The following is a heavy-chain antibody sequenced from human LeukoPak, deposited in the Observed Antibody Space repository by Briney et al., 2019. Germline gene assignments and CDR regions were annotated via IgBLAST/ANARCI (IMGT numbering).Heavy chain of an antibody. D-gene: IGHD2-15*01. CDR3: AKLVVVASTPFDF. V-gene: IGHV3-23*01. CDR2: ISAGGDNT. J-gene: IGHJ4*02. CDR1: GFTFSRYA. Sequence: GGSLRLSCAASGFTFSRYAMSWVRQAPGKGLEWVSTISAGGDNTYYADSVKGRFTISRDNSKNTLYVQMNSLRAEDTAAYFCAKLVVVASTPFDFWGQGTLVTVSS.